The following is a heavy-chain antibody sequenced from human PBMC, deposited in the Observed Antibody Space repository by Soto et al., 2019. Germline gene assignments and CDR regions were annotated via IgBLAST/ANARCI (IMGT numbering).Heavy chain of an antibody. Sequence: ASVKVSCKDSGYIFSNYAIHWVSQAPGQRIEWMGWISGADGNTRYSPKFQDRLTISTDTSASTAYMELSSLRSEDTAVFYFARDRTRSSTRRFDYWGQGTPVTVSS. CDR1: GYIFSNYA. D-gene: IGHD6-13*01. J-gene: IGHJ4*02. CDR2: ISGADGNT. V-gene: IGHV1-3*01. CDR3: ARDRTRSSTRRFDY.